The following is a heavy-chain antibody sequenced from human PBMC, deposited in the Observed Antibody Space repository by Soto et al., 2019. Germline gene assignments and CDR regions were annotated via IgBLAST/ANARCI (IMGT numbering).Heavy chain of an antibody. CDR2: INSDGSST. CDR1: GFTFSSYW. Sequence: EVPLVESGGGLVQPGGSLRLSCAASGFTFSSYWMHWVRQAPGKGLVWVSRINSDGSSTSYADSVKGRFTISRDNAKNTLSLQMNSLRADDTAVYYCARARAIAAAGISWFDPWGQGTLVTVSS. D-gene: IGHD6-13*01. J-gene: IGHJ5*02. V-gene: IGHV3-74*01. CDR3: ARARAIAAAGISWFDP.